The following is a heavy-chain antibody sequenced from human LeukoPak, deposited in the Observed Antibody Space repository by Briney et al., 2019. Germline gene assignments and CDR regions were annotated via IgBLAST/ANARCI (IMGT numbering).Heavy chain of an antibody. CDR3: ARDLIVVVPAAKEENWFDP. J-gene: IGHJ5*02. CDR1: GGSISSGGYY. V-gene: IGHV4-31*03. Sequence: SQALSLTCTVSGGSISSGGYYWSWIRQHPGKGLEWIGYIYYSGSTYYNPSLKSRVTISVDTSKNQFSLKLSSVTAADTAVYYCARDLIVVVPAAKEENWFDPWGQGTLVTVSS. D-gene: IGHD2-2*01. CDR2: IYYSGST.